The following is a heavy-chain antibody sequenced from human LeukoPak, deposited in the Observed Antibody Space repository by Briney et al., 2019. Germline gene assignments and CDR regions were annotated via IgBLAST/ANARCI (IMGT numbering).Heavy chain of an antibody. CDR2: IYPGDSDT. D-gene: IGHD2-2*01. CDR1: GYSFTSYW. CDR3: ARSPRYCSSTSCAGHLDY. Sequence: NLGESLKISCKGSGYSFTSYWIGWVRQMPGKGLEWMGIIYPGDSDTRYSPSFQGQVTISADKSISTAYLQWSSLKASDTAMYYCARSPRYCSSTSCAGHLDYWGQGTLVTVSS. J-gene: IGHJ4*02. V-gene: IGHV5-51*01.